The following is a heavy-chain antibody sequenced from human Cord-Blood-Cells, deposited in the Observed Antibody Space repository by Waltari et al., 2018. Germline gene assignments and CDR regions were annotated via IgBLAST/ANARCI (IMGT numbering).Heavy chain of an antibody. V-gene: IGHV1-24*01. D-gene: IGHD1-26*01. CDR1: GYTLTELS. J-gene: IGHJ3*02. CDR2: VDPEDGGT. CDR3: ATSARELRAFDI. Sequence: QVQLVQSGAEVKKPGASVKVSCKVSGYTLTELSMHLLRQAPGKGLEWMGGVDPEDGGTINAQKFQGRVTMTEETSTDTAYMELSSLRAEDTAVYYWATSARELRAFDIWGQGTMVTVSS.